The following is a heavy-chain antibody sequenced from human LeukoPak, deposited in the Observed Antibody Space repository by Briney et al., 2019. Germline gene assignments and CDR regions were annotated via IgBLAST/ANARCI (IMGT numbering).Heavy chain of an antibody. Sequence: GGSLRLSCAASGFTFDDYAMHWVRQAPGKGLEWVSGISWNSGSIIYYADSVKGRFTISRDISKNTLYLQMNSLRAEDTAVYYCAKENRAMIHQPKDWYFDLWGRGTLVTVSS. V-gene: IGHV3-9*01. CDR2: ISWNSGSII. CDR3: AKENRAMIHQPKDWYFDL. CDR1: GFTFDDYA. D-gene: IGHD5-12*01. J-gene: IGHJ2*01.